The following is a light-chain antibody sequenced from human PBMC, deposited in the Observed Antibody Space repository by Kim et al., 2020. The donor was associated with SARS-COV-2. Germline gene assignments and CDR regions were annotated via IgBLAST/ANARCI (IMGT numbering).Light chain of an antibody. CDR2: RDS. Sequence: SYELTQPLSVSVALGQTASITCGGDNIGSKHVHWYQQKAGQAPVLVIYRDSSRPAEIPERFSGSNSGNTATLTVSRAQAGDEADYYCQVWYNNTGVFGAGTQLTVL. J-gene: IGLJ3*02. CDR1: NIGSKH. V-gene: IGLV3-9*01. CDR3: QVWYNNTGV.